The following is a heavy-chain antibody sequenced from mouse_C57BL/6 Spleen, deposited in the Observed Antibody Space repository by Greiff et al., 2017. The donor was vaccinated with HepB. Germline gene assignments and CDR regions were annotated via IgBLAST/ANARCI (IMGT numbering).Heavy chain of an antibody. CDR1: GYTFTDYN. Sequence: EVQLQQSGPELVKPGASVKMSCKASGYTFTDYNMHWVKQSHGKSLEWIGYINPNNGGTSYNQKFKGKATLTVNKSSSTAYMELRSLTSEDSAVYYWSRIGFDYEGAFAYWGQGTLVAVSA. V-gene: IGHV1-22*01. J-gene: IGHJ3*01. CDR3: SRIGFDYEGAFAY. D-gene: IGHD2-4*01. CDR2: INPNNGGT.